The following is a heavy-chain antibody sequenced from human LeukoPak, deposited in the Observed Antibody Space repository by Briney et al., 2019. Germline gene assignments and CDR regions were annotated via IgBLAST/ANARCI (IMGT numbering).Heavy chain of an antibody. Sequence: ASVKVSCKASGYTFTGYGISWVRQAPGQGLEWMGWISAYNGNTNYAQKLQGRVTMTTDTSSRTAYMELRSLRSGDTAVYYCARELLYNYVWGGFDYWGQGTLVTVSS. D-gene: IGHD3-16*01. CDR3: ARELLYNYVWGGFDY. CDR1: GYTFTGYG. V-gene: IGHV1-18*01. CDR2: ISAYNGNT. J-gene: IGHJ4*02.